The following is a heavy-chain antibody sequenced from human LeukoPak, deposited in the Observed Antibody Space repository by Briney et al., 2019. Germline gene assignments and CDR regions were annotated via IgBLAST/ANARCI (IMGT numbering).Heavy chain of an antibody. V-gene: IGHV3-11*01. J-gene: IGHJ6*02. CDR2: ISSSGSTI. D-gene: IGHD6-13*01. CDR3: ARDDHPNSSSHYYYYYGMDV. Sequence: GGSLRLSCAASGFTFSDYYMSWLPQAPGKGLEGVSYISSSGSTIYYADSVKRRFTISSHNAKNSLYLQMNSLRAEDTAVYYCARDDHPNSSSHYYYYYGMDVWGQGTTVTVSS. CDR1: GFTFSDYY.